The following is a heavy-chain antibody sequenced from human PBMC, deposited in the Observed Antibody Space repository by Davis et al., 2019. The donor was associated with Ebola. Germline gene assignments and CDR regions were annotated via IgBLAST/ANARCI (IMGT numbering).Heavy chain of an antibody. Sequence: SETLSLTCAVSGGSISSGGYSWSWIRQPPGKGLEWIGTISYSGNTYSTPSLKSRVTTSADTSKNQFSLKLSSVTATDTAVYYCATVIFSSGYYPTYYFDYWGQGTLVTVSS. CDR1: GGSISSGGYS. V-gene: IGHV4-39*01. J-gene: IGHJ4*02. CDR2: ISYSGNT. D-gene: IGHD3-3*01. CDR3: ATVIFSSGYYPTYYFDY.